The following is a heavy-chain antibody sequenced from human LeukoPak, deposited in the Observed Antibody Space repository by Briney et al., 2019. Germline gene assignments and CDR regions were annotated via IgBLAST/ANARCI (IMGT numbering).Heavy chain of an antibody. CDR1: GFTFSSYG. CDR2: ISYDGSNK. V-gene: IGHV3-30*03. J-gene: IGHJ6*02. D-gene: IGHD3-22*01. CDR3: ARSNYDSSGYYPYGMDV. Sequence: GRSLRLSCAASGFTFSSYGMHWVRQAPGKGLEWVAVISYDGSNKYYADSVKGRFTISRDNSKNTLYLQMNSLRAEDTAVYYCARSNYDSSGYYPYGMDVWGQGTTVTVSS.